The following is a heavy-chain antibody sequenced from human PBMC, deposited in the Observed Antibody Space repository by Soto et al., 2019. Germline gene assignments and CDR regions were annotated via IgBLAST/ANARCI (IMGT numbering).Heavy chain of an antibody. D-gene: IGHD3-22*01. Sequence: EVQLLESGGGLVQPGGSLRLSCAASGFTFSSYAMSWVRQAPGKGLEWVSAISGSGGSTYYADSVKGRFTISRDNSKNTLYLQMNSLRAEDTAVYYCAKTMIVVVITKSAFDIWGQGTMVTVSS. J-gene: IGHJ3*02. CDR3: AKTMIVVVITKSAFDI. V-gene: IGHV3-23*01. CDR2: ISGSGGST. CDR1: GFTFSSYA.